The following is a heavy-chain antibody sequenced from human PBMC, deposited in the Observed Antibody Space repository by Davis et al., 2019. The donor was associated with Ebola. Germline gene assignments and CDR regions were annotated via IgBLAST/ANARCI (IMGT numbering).Heavy chain of an antibody. V-gene: IGHV3-23*01. CDR2: ITGSGDTT. CDR3: AKNWDY. CDR1: GFNFSSYA. D-gene: IGHD1-1*01. Sequence: PGGSLRLSCGASGFNFSSYAMNWVRQTPGAGLEWVSGITGSGDTTFYADSVKGRFTISRDNSKNTLSLLMNSLRAEDTAVYYCAKNWDYWGQGTLVTVSS. J-gene: IGHJ4*02.